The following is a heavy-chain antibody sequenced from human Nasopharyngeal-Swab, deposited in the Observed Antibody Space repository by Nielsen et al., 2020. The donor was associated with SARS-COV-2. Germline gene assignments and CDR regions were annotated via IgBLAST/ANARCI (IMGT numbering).Heavy chain of an antibody. CDR2: ISSTATYT. CDR1: GFTFSDYD. J-gene: IGHJ4*02. CDR3: ERQGDCSGGHCSGGVDC. Sequence: GESLKISCAASGFTFSDYDMSWIRQAPGKGLEWVSYISSTATYTNYADSVKGRFTISRDNAKNSLYLQMNTLRAEDTAVYYCERQGDCSGGHCSGGVDCWGQGTLVTVSS. V-gene: IGHV3-11*03. D-gene: IGHD2-15*01.